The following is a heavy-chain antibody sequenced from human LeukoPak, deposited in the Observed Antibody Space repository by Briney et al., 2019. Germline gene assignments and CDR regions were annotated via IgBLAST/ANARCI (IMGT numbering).Heavy chain of an antibody. CDR3: AIMHGYYDGTGYWVQ. CDR1: GFTFSSYA. Sequence: GGSLRLSCAASGFTFSSYAMHWVRQAPGKGLEWVAVISYDGSNKYYADSVKGRFTISRDNSKNTLYLQMNSLRVEDTAVYYCAIMHGYYDGTGYWVQWGQGTLVTVSS. D-gene: IGHD3-22*01. V-gene: IGHV3-30*04. J-gene: IGHJ1*01. CDR2: ISYDGSNK.